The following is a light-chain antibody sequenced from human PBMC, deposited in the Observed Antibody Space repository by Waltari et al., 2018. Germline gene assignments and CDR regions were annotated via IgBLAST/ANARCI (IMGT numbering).Light chain of an antibody. J-gene: IGLJ3*02. V-gene: IGLV1-44*01. CDR1: TSNFGPNL. Sequence: QSVLTQPPSPSGTPGQPFIISFSGTTSNFGPNLFTWYQLLPRTAPKTVILANSLRPSGVPDRFSASKSGTSASLVISGLQSEDEADYFCATWDDSLSDRVFGGGTKVTVL. CDR2: ANS. CDR3: ATWDDSLSDRV.